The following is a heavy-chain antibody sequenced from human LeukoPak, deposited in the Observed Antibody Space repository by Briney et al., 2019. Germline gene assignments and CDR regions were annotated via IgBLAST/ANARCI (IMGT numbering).Heavy chain of an antibody. J-gene: IGHJ4*02. D-gene: IGHD5-18*01. CDR2: TSYDGSNK. V-gene: IGHV3-30*18. Sequence: GGSLRLSCAASGFTFSSYGMPWVRQAPGKGLEWVAVTSYDGSNKYYADSVKGRFTISRDNSKNTLYLQMNSLRAEDTAVYYCAKSDHGTAMVSAFDYWGQGTLVTVSS. CDR3: AKSDHGTAMVSAFDY. CDR1: GFTFSSYG.